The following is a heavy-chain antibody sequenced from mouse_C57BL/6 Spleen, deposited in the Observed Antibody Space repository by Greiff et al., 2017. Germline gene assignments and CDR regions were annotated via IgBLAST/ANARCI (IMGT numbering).Heavy chain of an antibody. J-gene: IGHJ4*01. V-gene: IGHV1-64*01. CDR3: ARGGFTTVVANYAMDY. CDR2: IHPNSGST. D-gene: IGHD1-1*01. CDR1: GYTFTSYW. Sequence: QVQLQQPGAELVKPGASVKLSCKASGYTFTSYWMHWVKQRPGQGLEWIGMIHPNSGSTNYNEKFKSKATLTVDKSSSTAYMQLSSLTSEDSAVYDCARGGFTTVVANYAMDYWGQGTSVTVSS.